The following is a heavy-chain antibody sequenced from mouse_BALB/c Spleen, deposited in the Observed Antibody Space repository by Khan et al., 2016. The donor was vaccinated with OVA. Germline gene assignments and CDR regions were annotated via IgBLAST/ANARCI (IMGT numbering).Heavy chain of an antibody. Sequence: EVELVESGPGLVKPSQSLSLTCTVTGYSITSDYAWYWIRQFPGNKLEWMGYISYSGSTNYNPALKSRISITRDTSKNQFFLQLNSVTTEDTATYYCARDGSRDNYAMDYWGQGTSVTVSS. CDR3: ARDGSRDNYAMDY. CDR1: GYSITSDYA. J-gene: IGHJ4*01. CDR2: ISYSGST. D-gene: IGHD2-3*01. V-gene: IGHV3-2*02.